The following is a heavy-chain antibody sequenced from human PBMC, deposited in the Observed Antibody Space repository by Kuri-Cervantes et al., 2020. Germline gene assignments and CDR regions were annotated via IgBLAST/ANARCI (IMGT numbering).Heavy chain of an antibody. CDR3: ARGRWQQLVPPFGY. CDR1: GFTFSSYG. Sequence: GESLKISCAASGFTFSSYGMHWVRQAPGKGLEWVAVISYDGSNKYYADSVKGRFTISRDNSKNTLYPQMNSLRAEDTAVYYCARGRWQQLVPPFGYWGQGTLVTVSS. J-gene: IGHJ4*02. CDR2: ISYDGSNK. V-gene: IGHV3-30*03. D-gene: IGHD6-13*01.